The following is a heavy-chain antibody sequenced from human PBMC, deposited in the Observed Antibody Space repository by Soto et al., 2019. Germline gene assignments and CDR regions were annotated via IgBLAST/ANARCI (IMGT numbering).Heavy chain of an antibody. CDR3: ARIFLYGSGSSFDY. CDR1: GFTFSDYY. CDR2: ISSSSSYT. J-gene: IGHJ4*02. V-gene: IGHV3-11*03. D-gene: IGHD3-10*01. Sequence: GGPLRLSCAASGFTFSDYYMSWIRQAPGKGLEWVSYISSSSSYTNYADSVKGRFTISRDNAKNSLYLQMNSLRAEDTAVYYCARIFLYGSGSSFDYWGQGTLVTVSS.